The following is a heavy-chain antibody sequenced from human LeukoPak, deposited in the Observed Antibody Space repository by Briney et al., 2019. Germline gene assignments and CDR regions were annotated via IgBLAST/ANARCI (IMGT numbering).Heavy chain of an antibody. CDR2: ISWNSGSI. D-gene: IGHD2-15*01. Sequence: RAGGSLRLSCAASGFTFDDYAMHWVRQAPGKGLEWVSGISWNSGSIGYADSVKGRFTISRDNAKNSLYLQMNSLRAEDTALYYCAKDINQWGVAAWYWGQGTLVTVSS. J-gene: IGHJ4*02. V-gene: IGHV3-9*01. CDR1: GFTFDDYA. CDR3: AKDINQWGVAAWY.